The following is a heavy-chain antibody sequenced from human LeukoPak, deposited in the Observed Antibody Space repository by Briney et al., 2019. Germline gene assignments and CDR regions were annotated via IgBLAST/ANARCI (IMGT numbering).Heavy chain of an antibody. V-gene: IGHV4-34*01. Sequence: TSETLSLTCAVYGGSFSGYHWSWIRQPPGKGLEWIGEINHSGSTNYNPSLKSRVTISVDTSKNQFSLKLSSVTAADTAVYYCARVKDPGGYYYYYYMDVWGKGTTVTVSS. CDR2: INHSGST. J-gene: IGHJ6*03. D-gene: IGHD3-16*01. CDR3: ARVKDPGGYYYYYYMDV. CDR1: GGSFSGYH.